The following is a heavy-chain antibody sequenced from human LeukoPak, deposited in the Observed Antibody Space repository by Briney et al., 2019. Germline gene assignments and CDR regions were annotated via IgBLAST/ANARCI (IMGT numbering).Heavy chain of an antibody. J-gene: IGHJ5*02. V-gene: IGHV3-11*06. CDR1: GFTFSDYY. CDR2: IGTSSSYT. CDR3: ARGFQTFDP. Sequence: GGSLRLSCAASGFTFSDYYMSWVRQAPGKGLEWISYIGTSSSYTNYADSVKGRFTISRDNAKNSLYLQMNSLRAEDTAVYYCARGFQTFDPWGQGTLVTVSS.